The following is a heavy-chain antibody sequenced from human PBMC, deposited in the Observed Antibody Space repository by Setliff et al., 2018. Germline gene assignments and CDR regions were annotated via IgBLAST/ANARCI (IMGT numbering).Heavy chain of an antibody. CDR1: GYTFTNYG. CDR3: SRLVRYCTTTTCQRASGAEF. Sequence: SVKVSCKASGYTFTNYGINWVRQAPGQGLEWMGWISAYTGNTNYAQKLQGRVSMTTDTSTSTAYMELRSLTSDDTAVYYCSRLVRYCTTTTCQRASGAEFWGQGTLVTVS. V-gene: IGHV1-18*01. J-gene: IGHJ4*02. D-gene: IGHD2-8*01. CDR2: ISAYTGNT.